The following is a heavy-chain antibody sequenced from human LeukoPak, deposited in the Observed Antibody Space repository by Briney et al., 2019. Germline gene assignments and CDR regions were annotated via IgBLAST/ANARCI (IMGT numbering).Heavy chain of an antibody. Sequence: GRSLRLSCAASGFIFSSYGMHWVRRAPGKGLEWVSAISDDFGTYHADSVKGRFTISRDNSRNTLYLQMTSLRAEDTAVYYCARGNSGHCTGATCYALDYWGQGTLVTVSS. CDR3: ARGNSGHCTGATCYALDY. J-gene: IGHJ4*02. D-gene: IGHD2-2*01. CDR1: GFIFSSYG. V-gene: IGHV3-23*01. CDR2: ISDDFGT.